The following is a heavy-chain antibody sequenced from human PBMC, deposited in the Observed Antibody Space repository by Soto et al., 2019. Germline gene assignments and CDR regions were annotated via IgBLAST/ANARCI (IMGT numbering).Heavy chain of an antibody. J-gene: IGHJ5*02. D-gene: IGHD2-15*01. Sequence: TGGSLRLSCAASGFTFRDAWMSWVRQAPGKGLDWVGRIKSKSDGGTTEYAAPVRGRFTISRDDSKNTLYLQMNSLKTEDTAVYYCTTDLWRIAVVVGSTGYFNPWGQGTPVTVSS. V-gene: IGHV3-15*01. CDR1: GFTFRDAW. CDR2: IKSKSDGGTT. CDR3: TTDLWRIAVVVGSTGYFNP.